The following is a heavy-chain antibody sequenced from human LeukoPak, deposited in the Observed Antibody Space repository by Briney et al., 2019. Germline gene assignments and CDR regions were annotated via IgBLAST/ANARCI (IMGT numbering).Heavy chain of an antibody. V-gene: IGHV3-11*04. J-gene: IGHJ6*03. Sequence: GGSLILCCAASVFPFSDYYMSWIRRAPGKGLGWVSYISNSGRTIYYADSVKGRFTITRGNAENSLYLQMNSLRAEDTAVYYCARVIATRPHYHYYMDVWGKGTTVTVSS. D-gene: IGHD6-6*01. CDR1: VFPFSDYY. CDR3: ARVIATRPHYHYYMDV. CDR2: ISNSGRTI.